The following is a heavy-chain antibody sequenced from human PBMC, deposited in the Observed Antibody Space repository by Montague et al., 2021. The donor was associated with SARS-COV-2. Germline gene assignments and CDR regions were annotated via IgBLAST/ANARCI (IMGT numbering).Heavy chain of an antibody. D-gene: IGHD3-10*01. Sequence: SETLSLTCSVSGGSLSNYHWVWIRQPPGKGLEWIGYVSYRGSTNXXLSLKSRVTISLDTSKNRFSLRVTSVTAADTAVYYCARDVRYYYDQWSQGILVTVSS. CDR1: GGSLSNYH. CDR2: VSYRGST. CDR3: ARDVRYYYDQ. V-gene: IGHV4-59*01. J-gene: IGHJ4*02.